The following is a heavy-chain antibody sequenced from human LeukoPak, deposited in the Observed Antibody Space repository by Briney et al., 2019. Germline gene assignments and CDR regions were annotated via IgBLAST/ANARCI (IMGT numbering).Heavy chain of an antibody. J-gene: IGHJ4*02. D-gene: IGHD5-18*01. Sequence: GESLKISCKGSGYSFTSYWIGWVRQMPGKGLGWVGIIYPGDSDTRYCPSFQGQVTISSDKSISTAYLQWSSLKASDDAMYYCGTGTGYSYGNWGQGTLVTVSS. CDR3: GTGTGYSYGN. CDR1: GYSFTSYW. CDR2: IYPGDSDT. V-gene: IGHV5-51*01.